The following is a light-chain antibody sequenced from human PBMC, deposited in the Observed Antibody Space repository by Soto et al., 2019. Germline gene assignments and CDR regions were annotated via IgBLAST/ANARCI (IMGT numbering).Light chain of an antibody. V-gene: IGLV2-11*01. CDR3: CSYAGSSSYV. CDR2: DVS. Sequence: QSVLTQPRSVSGSPGQSVTISCPGTSSDVGGYNYVSWYQQHPGKAPKVMIYDVSKRPSGVPDRLSGSKSGNTASLTISGLQAEDEADYYCCSYAGSSSYVFGAGTKVTVL. J-gene: IGLJ1*01. CDR1: SSDVGGYNY.